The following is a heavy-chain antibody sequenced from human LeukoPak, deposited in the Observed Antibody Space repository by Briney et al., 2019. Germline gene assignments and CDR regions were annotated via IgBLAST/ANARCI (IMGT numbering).Heavy chain of an antibody. J-gene: IGHJ5*02. V-gene: IGHV3-23*01. CDR1: GFTFSNYA. CDR2: ISNSGGTT. CDR3: AKSGCSSTSCYSILSGWLDP. Sequence: GGSLRLSCAASGFTFSNYALNWVRQAPGKGLEWVSGISNSGGTTYYADSVKCRFTISRDNSKNTLYLQMNSLRAEDTAVYYCAKSGCSSTSCYSILSGWLDPWGQGTLVTVSS. D-gene: IGHD2-2*02.